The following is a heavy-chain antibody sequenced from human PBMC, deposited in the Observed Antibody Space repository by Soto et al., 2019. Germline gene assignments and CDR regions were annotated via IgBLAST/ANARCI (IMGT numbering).Heavy chain of an antibody. CDR3: ARVRAGPIITGTRGIFARSLDY. CDR1: GYTFTSYD. J-gene: IGHJ4*02. D-gene: IGHD1-7*01. CDR2: MNPNSGNT. Sequence: ASVKVSCKASGYTFTSYDINWVRQATGQGLEWMGWMNPNSGNTGYAQKFQGRVTMTRNTSISTAYMELSSLRSEDTAVYYCARVRAGPIITGTRGIFARSLDYWGQGTLVTVSS. V-gene: IGHV1-8*01.